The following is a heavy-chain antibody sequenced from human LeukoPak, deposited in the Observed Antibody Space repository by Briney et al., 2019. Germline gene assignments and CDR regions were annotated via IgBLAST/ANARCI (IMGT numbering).Heavy chain of an antibody. Sequence: SETLSLTCTVSGGSISSYYWSWIRQPPGEGLEWIGYIYYSGSTNYNPSLKSRVTISVDTSKNQFSLKLSSVTAADTAVYYCARSWGVVPAAPVDYWGQGTLVTVSS. CDR2: IYYSGST. J-gene: IGHJ4*02. CDR1: GGSISSYY. D-gene: IGHD2-2*01. CDR3: ARSWGVVPAAPVDY. V-gene: IGHV4-59*01.